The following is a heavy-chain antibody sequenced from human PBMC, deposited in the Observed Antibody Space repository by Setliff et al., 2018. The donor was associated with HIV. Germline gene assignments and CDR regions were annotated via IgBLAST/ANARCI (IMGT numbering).Heavy chain of an antibody. D-gene: IGHD5-18*01. CDR1: GYSFTTYW. CDR2: IYPGDLDT. CDR3: ARQGTSYGSNYYAYV. Sequence: PGESLKISCEASGYSFTTYWIGWVRQKPGKGLEWMGIIYPGDLDTRYSPSFQGQVTISADKSISTAYLQWSSLKASDTAIYYCARQGTSYGSNYYAYVWGEGTTVTVSS. J-gene: IGHJ6*03. V-gene: IGHV5-51*01.